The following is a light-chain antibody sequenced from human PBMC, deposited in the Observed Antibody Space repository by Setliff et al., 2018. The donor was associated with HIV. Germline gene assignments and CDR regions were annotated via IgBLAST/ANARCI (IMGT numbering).Light chain of an antibody. CDR2: DVN. CDR1: SSDVGGYHY. V-gene: IGLV2-14*01. Sequence: QSALAQPASVSGSPGQSITISCTGTSSDVGGYHYVSWYQQHPDKAPKLMIYDVNKRPSGVSNRFSGSKSGNTASLTISGLQAEDEADYYCNSYTSSSTYVFGTGTKGTVL. J-gene: IGLJ1*01. CDR3: NSYTSSSTYV.